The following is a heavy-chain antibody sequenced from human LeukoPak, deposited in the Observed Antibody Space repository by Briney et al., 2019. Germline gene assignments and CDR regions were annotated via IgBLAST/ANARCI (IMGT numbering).Heavy chain of an antibody. J-gene: IGHJ4*02. CDR1: GFTFDDYA. CDR3: AKDIGYSGYDYPFDY. D-gene: IGHD5-12*01. V-gene: IGHV3-9*01. Sequence: GRSLRLSCAASGFTFDDYAMHWVRQAPGKGLEWVSGISWNSDSIGYADSVKGRFTISRDNAKNSLYLQMNSLRAEDTALYYCAKDIGYSGYDYPFDYWGQGTLVTVSS. CDR2: ISWNSDSI.